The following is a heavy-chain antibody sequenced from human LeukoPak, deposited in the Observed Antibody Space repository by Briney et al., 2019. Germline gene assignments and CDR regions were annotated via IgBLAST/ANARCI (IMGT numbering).Heavy chain of an antibody. Sequence: SETLSLTCAVYGGSFTDYYWSWIRQPPGKGLEWIGEINHRGSTNYNSSLKSRVTISVDRSKNQFFLKLNSVTAADTAVYFCARVPHSTSSIDYWGQGAPVTVSS. CDR1: GGSFTDYY. D-gene: IGHD6-6*01. CDR3: ARVPHSTSSIDY. V-gene: IGHV4-34*01. CDR2: INHRGST. J-gene: IGHJ4*02.